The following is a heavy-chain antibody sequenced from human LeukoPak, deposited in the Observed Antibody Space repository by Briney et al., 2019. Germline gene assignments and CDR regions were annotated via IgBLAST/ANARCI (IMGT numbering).Heavy chain of an antibody. D-gene: IGHD5-18*01. CDR1: GDSISSYY. Sequence: SETLSLTCTVSGDSISSYYWSWIRQPPGKGLEWIGYIHYSGSTNYNPSLESRATMSVDTSKNQFSLKLTSVTAADTALYYCARAGYRYGFRGNFDFWGHGTLVTVTS. CDR3: ARAGYRYGFRGNFDF. J-gene: IGHJ4*01. CDR2: IHYSGST. V-gene: IGHV4-59*01.